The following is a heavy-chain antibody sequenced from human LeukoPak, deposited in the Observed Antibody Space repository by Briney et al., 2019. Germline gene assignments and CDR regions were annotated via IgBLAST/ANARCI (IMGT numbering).Heavy chain of an antibody. V-gene: IGHV3-30*18. J-gene: IGHJ6*02. CDR3: AKPLGNYYYYGMDV. Sequence: GGSLRLSCAASGFTFSSYAMSWVRQAPGKGLEWVAVISYDGSNKYYADSVKGRFTISRDNSKNTLYLQMNSLRAEDTAVYYCAKPLGNYYYYGMDVWGQGTTVTVSS. CDR1: GFTFSSYA. CDR2: ISYDGSNK.